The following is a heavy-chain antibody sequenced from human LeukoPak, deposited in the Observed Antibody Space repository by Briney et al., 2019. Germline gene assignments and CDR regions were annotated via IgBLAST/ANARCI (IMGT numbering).Heavy chain of an antibody. CDR2: IYTSGST. CDR3: ANSMRNVHYYMDV. J-gene: IGHJ6*03. V-gene: IGHV4-4*09. Sequence: SETLSLTCSVSGGSFDSKYWSWIRQPPGKGLEWIGYIYTSGSTNFNPPLRSRVAMSIDTSKNQFPLKLSSVPAADPAVYYCANSMRNVHYYMDVWGKGTTVIVSS. D-gene: IGHD1-1*01. CDR1: GGSFDSKY.